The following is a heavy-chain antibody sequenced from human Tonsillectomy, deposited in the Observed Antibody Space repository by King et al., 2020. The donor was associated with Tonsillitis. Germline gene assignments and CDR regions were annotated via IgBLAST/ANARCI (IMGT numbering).Heavy chain of an antibody. J-gene: IGHJ4*02. Sequence: VQLVESGGGLVQPGGSLRLSCAASGFTFSSYWMHWVRQAPGKGLVWVSRINSDGSSTSYADSVKGRFTISRDNAKNTLYLQMNSLRAEDTAVYYCARGGRRQGMAAAGSFDYWGQGTLVTVSS. CDR1: GFTFSSYW. V-gene: IGHV3-74*01. CDR2: INSDGSST. D-gene: IGHD6-13*01. CDR3: ARGGRRQGMAAAGSFDY.